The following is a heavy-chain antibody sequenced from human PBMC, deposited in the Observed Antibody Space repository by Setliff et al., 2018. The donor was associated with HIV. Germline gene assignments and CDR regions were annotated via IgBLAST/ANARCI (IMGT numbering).Heavy chain of an antibody. J-gene: IGHJ4*02. CDR1: GYIFTNYG. CDR2: IDPEDGET. Sequence: ASVKVSCKASGYIFTNYGITWVRQAPGKGLEWMGRIDPEDGETIYGAKFQGRVTMTADTSAATAYMVLSSLRSEDTALYYCGTVRIAVPDDFDFWGQGTLVTVSS. V-gene: IGHV1-69-2*01. CDR3: GTVRIAVPDDFDF. D-gene: IGHD6-19*01.